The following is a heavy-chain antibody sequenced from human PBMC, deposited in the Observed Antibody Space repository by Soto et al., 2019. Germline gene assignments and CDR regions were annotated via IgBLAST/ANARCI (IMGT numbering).Heavy chain of an antibody. CDR1: GYTLTELS. D-gene: IGHD6-13*01. Sequence: ASVKVSCKVSGYTLTELSMHWVRQAPGKGLEWMGGFDPEDGETIYAQKFQGRVTMTEDTSTDTAYMELSSLRSEDTAVYYCETVAAIAAAGTLDPWGQGTLVTVSS. J-gene: IGHJ5*02. CDR3: ETVAAIAAAGTLDP. CDR2: FDPEDGET. V-gene: IGHV1-24*01.